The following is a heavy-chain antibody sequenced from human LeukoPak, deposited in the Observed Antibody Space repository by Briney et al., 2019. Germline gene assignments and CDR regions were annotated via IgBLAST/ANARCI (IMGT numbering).Heavy chain of an antibody. D-gene: IGHD3-22*01. CDR3: ARASDTDSQFDY. V-gene: IGHV4-31*03. CDR1: GGSISSGGYY. J-gene: IGHJ4*02. CDR2: IYYSGST. Sequence: PSETLSLTCTVCGGSISSGGYYWSWIRQHPGKGLEWIGYIYYSGSTHYNPSLKSRVTISVDTSKNQFSLKLSSVTAADTAVYYCARASDTDSQFDYWGQGTLVTVSS.